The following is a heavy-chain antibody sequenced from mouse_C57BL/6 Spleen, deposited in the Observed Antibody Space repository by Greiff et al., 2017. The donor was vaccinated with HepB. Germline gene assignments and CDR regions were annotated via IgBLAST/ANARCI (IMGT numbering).Heavy chain of an antibody. V-gene: IGHV1-64*01. CDR2: IHPNSGST. Sequence: QVQLQQPGAELVKPGASVKLSCKASGYTFTSYWMHWVKQRPGQGLEWIGMIHPNSGSTNYNEKFKSKATLTVDKSSSTAYMQLSSLTSEDSAVYYCARDYYGSRWFAYWGQGTLVTVSA. J-gene: IGHJ3*01. D-gene: IGHD1-1*01. CDR1: GYTFTSYW. CDR3: ARDYYGSRWFAY.